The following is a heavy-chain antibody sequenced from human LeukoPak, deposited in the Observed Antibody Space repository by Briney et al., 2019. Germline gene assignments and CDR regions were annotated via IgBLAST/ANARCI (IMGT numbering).Heavy chain of an antibody. J-gene: IGHJ3*02. D-gene: IGHD6-19*01. Sequence: GGSLRLSCVASGFTFDDYGMGWVRQVPGKGLDWVSGANWNDGSTGYADSVKGRFTICRDNAKNSLYLQMNSLRAEDTAFYYCAKVAGSSGWYGGNAFDIWGQGTMVTVSS. CDR3: AKVAGSSGWYGGNAFDI. CDR1: GFTFDDYG. CDR2: ANWNDGST. V-gene: IGHV3-20*04.